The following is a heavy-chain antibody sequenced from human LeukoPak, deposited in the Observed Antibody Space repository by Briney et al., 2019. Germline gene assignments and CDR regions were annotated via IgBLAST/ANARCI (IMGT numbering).Heavy chain of an antibody. CDR2: IRYDGNNK. CDR3: AKVRYCSGVNCYPDDN. V-gene: IGHV3-30*02. J-gene: IGHJ4*02. CDR1: GFTFSDYS. Sequence: GGSLRLSCAASGFTFSDYSMHWVRQAPGKGLNWVAFIRYDGNNKYYADSVKVRFTISRDNSKNMLYLEMNSLSTEDTAVYYCAKVRYCSGVNCYPDDNWGQGTLVTVSS. D-gene: IGHD2-15*01.